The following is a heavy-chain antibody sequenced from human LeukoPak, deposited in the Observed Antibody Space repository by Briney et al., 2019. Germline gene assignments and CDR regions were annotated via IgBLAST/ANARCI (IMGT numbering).Heavy chain of an antibody. CDR2: IIPIFGTA. CDR1: GRTFSSYA. V-gene: IGHV1-69*05. J-gene: IGHJ6*03. Sequence: SVKVSCTASGRTFSSYAISWVRQAPGQGLEWMGGIIPIFGTANYAQKFQGRVTITTDESTSTAYMELSSRRSEDTAVYYCARGFWSGYNETTYYYYYMDVWGKGTTVTVSS. D-gene: IGHD3-3*01. CDR3: ARGFWSGYNETTYYYYYMDV.